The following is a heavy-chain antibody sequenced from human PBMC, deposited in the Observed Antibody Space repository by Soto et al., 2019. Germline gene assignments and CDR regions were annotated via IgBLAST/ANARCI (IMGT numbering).Heavy chain of an antibody. Sequence: EVQLVESGGGLVQPGGSLRLSCAASGFTFSSYSMNWVRQAPGKGLEWVSYISSSSSTIYYADSVKGRFTISRDNAKNTLYLQMNSLRDEDTAVYYCARDPGGGSGYYGMDVWGQGPTVTVSS. CDR2: ISSSSSTI. CDR3: ARDPGGGSGYYGMDV. V-gene: IGHV3-48*02. D-gene: IGHD3-22*01. J-gene: IGHJ6*02. CDR1: GFTFSSYS.